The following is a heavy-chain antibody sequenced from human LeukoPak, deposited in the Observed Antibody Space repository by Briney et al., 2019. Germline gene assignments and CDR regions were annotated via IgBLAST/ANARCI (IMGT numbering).Heavy chain of an antibody. J-gene: IGHJ4*02. CDR2: ISGDGGST. Sequence: PGGSLRLSCAASGFTFDDYAMHRVRQAPGKGLEWVSLISGDGGSTYYADSVKGRFTISRDNSKNSLYLQMNSLRTEDTALYYCAKDMSRDGYNFGFDYWGQGTLVTVSS. CDR3: AKDMSRDGYNFGFDY. CDR1: GFTFDDYA. V-gene: IGHV3-43*02. D-gene: IGHD5-24*01.